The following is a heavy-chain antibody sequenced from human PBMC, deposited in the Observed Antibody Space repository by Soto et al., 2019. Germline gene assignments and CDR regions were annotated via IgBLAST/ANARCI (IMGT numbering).Heavy chain of an antibody. J-gene: IGHJ6*02. Sequence: AASVNVSCKASGGTFSSYAISWVRKAPGQGLERMGGHIPIFGTANYAQKFTDRVTITGAESTSRAYLELSSLRSEDTVVYYCARGFGEGYCTNGVCPQRINGMDVSG. CDR2: HIPIFGTA. V-gene: IGHV1-69*13. D-gene: IGHD2-8*01. CDR3: ARGFGEGYCTNGVCPQRINGMDV. CDR1: GGTFSSYA.